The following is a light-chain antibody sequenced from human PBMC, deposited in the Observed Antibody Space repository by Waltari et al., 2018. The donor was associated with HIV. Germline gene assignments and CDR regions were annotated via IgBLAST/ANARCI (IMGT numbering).Light chain of an antibody. V-gene: IGLV2-23*02. CDR1: RRYVGYYY. CDR3: CSYAGSSTLI. CDR2: HIV. J-gene: IGLJ2*01. Sequence: QSALTQPASVSGSPGQSITISCTGTRRYVGYYYFPWFQQPPGKVPKLLIYHIVKRPSGVSNRFSGSKSGNTASLTISGLQAEDEADYYCCSYAGSSTLIFGGGTKLTVL.